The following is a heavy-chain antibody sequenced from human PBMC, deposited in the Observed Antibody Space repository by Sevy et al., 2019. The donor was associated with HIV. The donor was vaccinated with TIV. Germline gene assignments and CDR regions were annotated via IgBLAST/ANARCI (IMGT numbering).Heavy chain of an antibody. V-gene: IGHV3-7*01. Sequence: GGSLRRSCAASGFSLNSYWMSWVRQAPGKGLEWVANIKQDGSVKYYVDSVKGRFTISRDNARNLLYLQLNGLRAEDTALYYGVRAIAADGSFWGQGTLVTVSS. CDR2: IKQDGSVK. D-gene: IGHD6-13*01. CDR3: VRAIAADGSF. J-gene: IGHJ4*02. CDR1: GFSLNSYW.